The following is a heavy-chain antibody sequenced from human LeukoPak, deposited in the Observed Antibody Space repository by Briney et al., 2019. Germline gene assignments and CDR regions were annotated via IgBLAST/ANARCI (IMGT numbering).Heavy chain of an antibody. D-gene: IGHD6-19*01. CDR2: IRSKAYGGTT. V-gene: IGHV3-49*04. CDR1: GFTFGDFA. CDR3: TRASRGWYDT. Sequence: GGSLRLSCTASGFTFGDFAMSWVRQAPGKGLEWVGFIRSKAYGGTTEYAASVKGRFTISRDDSKSIAYLQMDSLKTEDTAVYFCTRASRGWYDTWGQGTVVTVSS. J-gene: IGHJ3*02.